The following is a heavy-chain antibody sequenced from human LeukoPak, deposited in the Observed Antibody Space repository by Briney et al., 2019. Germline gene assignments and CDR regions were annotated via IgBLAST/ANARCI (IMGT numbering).Heavy chain of an antibody. J-gene: IGHJ4*02. D-gene: IGHD6-19*01. V-gene: IGHV5-51*01. CDR3: ARRPTSGQYYFDE. Sequence: GESLKISCKGSGYTFTRYWIAWVRQKPGKGLEWMAIMNPGDADATYSPSFQGQVTVSVDKSVSTAYLQWSSLRAADTAIYYCARRPTSGQYYFDEWGQGTLVTVPS. CDR1: GYTFTRYW. CDR2: MNPGDADA.